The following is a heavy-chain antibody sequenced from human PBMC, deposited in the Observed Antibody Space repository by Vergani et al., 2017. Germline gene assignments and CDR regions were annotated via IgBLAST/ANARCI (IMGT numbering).Heavy chain of an antibody. V-gene: IGHV3-23*01. CDR3: AKSTGFSHAPAS. D-gene: IGHD2-2*01. Sequence: EVQLLESGGGLVQPGGSLRLSCAASGFTFSSYAMSWVRQAPGKGLEWVSAISGSGGSTYYADSVKGRFTISRDNSKNTLYLQMNSLRAEDTAVYFCAKSTGFSHAPASWGRGTLVTVSS. J-gene: IGHJ2*01. CDR2: ISGSGGST. CDR1: GFTFSSYA.